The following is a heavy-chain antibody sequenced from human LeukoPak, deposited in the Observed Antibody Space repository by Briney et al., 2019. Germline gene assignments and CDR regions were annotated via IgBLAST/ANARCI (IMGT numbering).Heavy chain of an antibody. V-gene: IGHV4-61*09. CDR3: ARAKKRSGRSRNFYLDV. Sequence: SSETLSLTCTVSDDPINSGVYYWNWIRQPAGRGLEWIGHIYTSGTTTNSNPSLKSRVAISLDTSKNHFSLRLSSVTAADTAVYYCARAKKRSGRSRNFYLDVWGKGTTVTVSS. CDR1: DDPINSGVYY. J-gene: IGHJ6*03. CDR2: IYTSGTTT. D-gene: IGHD1-26*01.